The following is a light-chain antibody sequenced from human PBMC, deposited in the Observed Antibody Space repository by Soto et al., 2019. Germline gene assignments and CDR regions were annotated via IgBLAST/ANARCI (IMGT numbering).Light chain of an antibody. Sequence: QSVLTQPASVSGSPGQSITISCTGTSSDVGGYNSVSWYQHHPGKAPKLMIYDVSNRPSGVSNRFSGSKSGNTASLTISGLQAEDEADYYCSSYTSSSTLYVFGTGTKVTVL. V-gene: IGLV2-14*03. CDR3: SSYTSSSTLYV. CDR1: SSDVGGYNS. J-gene: IGLJ1*01. CDR2: DVS.